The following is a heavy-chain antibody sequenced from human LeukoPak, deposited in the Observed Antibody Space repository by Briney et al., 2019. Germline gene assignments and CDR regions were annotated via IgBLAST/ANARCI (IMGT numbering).Heavy chain of an antibody. J-gene: IGHJ4*02. Sequence: SETLSLTCTVSGGSISSYYWSWIRQPPGKGLEWIGYIYYSGSTNYNPSLKSRVTISVDTSKDQFSLKLSSVTAADTAVYYCASGGIWFGELSNWGQGTLDTVSS. CDR3: ASGGIWFGELSN. D-gene: IGHD3-10*01. V-gene: IGHV4-59*01. CDR2: IYYSGST. CDR1: GGSISSYY.